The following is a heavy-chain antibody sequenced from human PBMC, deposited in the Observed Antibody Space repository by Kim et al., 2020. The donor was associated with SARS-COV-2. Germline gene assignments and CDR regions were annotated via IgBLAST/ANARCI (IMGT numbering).Heavy chain of an antibody. D-gene: IGHD3-9*01. V-gene: IGHV3-23*01. Sequence: GGSLRLSCAASGFTFSSYAMSWVRQAPGKGLEWVSAISGSGGSTYYADSVKGRFTISRDNSKNTLYLQMNSLRAEDTAVYYCAKDRGLRYFDGVTAVLDYWGQGTLVTVSS. CDR3: AKDRGLRYFDGVTAVLDY. CDR2: ISGSGGST. CDR1: GFTFSSYA. J-gene: IGHJ4*02.